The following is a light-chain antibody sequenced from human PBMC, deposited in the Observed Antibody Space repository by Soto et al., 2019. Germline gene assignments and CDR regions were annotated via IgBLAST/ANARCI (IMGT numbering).Light chain of an antibody. V-gene: IGLV1-44*01. J-gene: IGLJ3*02. CDR1: NSNIGSDS. CDR3: AAWDDSLNGPA. CDR2: NNN. Sequence: QSALTQPPSASGTPGQRVTISCSGSNSNIGSDSVSWYQHLPGTAPKLLIYNNNQRPSGVPDRFSGSKSGTSASLAISGLQSEDEADYYCAAWDDSLNGPAFGGGTKVTVL.